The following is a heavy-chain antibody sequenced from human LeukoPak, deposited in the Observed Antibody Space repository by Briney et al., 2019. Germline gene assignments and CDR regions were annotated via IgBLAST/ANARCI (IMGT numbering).Heavy chain of an antibody. CDR1: GGSISSYY. CDR3: ARVVVVPVPHGYYYYGMDV. Sequence: PSGTLTLTCTVSGGSISSYYWSWIRQPPGKGLEWIGYIYYSGSTNYNPSLKSRVTISVDTSKNQFSLKLSSVTAADTAVYYCARVVVVPVPHGYYYYGMDVWGQGTTVTVSS. V-gene: IGHV4-59*01. CDR2: IYYSGST. D-gene: IGHD2-2*01. J-gene: IGHJ6*02.